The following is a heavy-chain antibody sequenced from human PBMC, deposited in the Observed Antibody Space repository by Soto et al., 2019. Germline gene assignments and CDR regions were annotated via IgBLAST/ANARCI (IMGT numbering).Heavy chain of an antibody. CDR1: GGSISSGDYY. D-gene: IGHD6-13*01. CDR2: IYYRGST. V-gene: IGHV4-30-4*01. J-gene: IGHJ6*02. CDR3: AREVAAAGKADYGMDV. Sequence: SETLSLTCTVSGGSISSGDYYWSWIRQPPGKGLEWIGYIYYRGSTYYNPSLKSRVTISVDTSKNQFSLKLSSVTAADTAVYYCAREVAAAGKADYGMDVWGQGTTVTVSS.